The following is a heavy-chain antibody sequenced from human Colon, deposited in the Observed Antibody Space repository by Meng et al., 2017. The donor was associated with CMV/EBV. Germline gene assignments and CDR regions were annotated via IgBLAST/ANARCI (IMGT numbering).Heavy chain of an antibody. Sequence: GGSLRLSCAASGFTFDDYAMHWVRHAPGKGLEWVSGISWNSGSIGYADSVKGRFTISRDNAKNSLYLQMNSLRAEDTALYYCAKGTVAGIRGWFDPWGQGTLVTVSS. CDR1: GFTFDDYA. CDR2: ISWNSGSI. CDR3: AKGTVAGIRGWFDP. V-gene: IGHV3-9*01. J-gene: IGHJ5*02. D-gene: IGHD6-19*01.